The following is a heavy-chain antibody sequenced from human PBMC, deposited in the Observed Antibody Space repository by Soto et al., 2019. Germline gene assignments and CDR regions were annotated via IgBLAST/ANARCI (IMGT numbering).Heavy chain of an antibody. CDR3: VTGGPTAGHVYQFDD. V-gene: IGHV3-74*01. J-gene: IGHJ4*02. D-gene: IGHD3-16*01. CDR2: INFDESTT. Sequence: EVQLVESGGGLVQPGGSLRLSCAASGFTFSNYWRHWVRQAPGKGLVWVSRINFDESTTTYADSVQGRFTISRDNAKNTRYLQLNSLRAEDTSIYYCVTGGPTAGHVYQFDDWGQGALVTVSS. CDR1: GFTFSNYW.